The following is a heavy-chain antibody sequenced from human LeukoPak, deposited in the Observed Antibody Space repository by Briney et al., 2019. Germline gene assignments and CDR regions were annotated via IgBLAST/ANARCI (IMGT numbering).Heavy chain of an antibody. CDR2: TRYDESRT. CDR1: GFIFSNYG. J-gene: IGHJ4*02. D-gene: IGHD3-9*01. V-gene: IGHV3-30*02. Sequence: GVSLRLSCAASGFIFSNYGMHWVRQAPGKGLEWLAFTRYDESRTYYADSVKGRFSISRDNSKNTLYLQMNNLRPEDTAVYSCAKERQKLVPDIDYWGQGTLVTVSS. CDR3: AKERQKLVPDIDY.